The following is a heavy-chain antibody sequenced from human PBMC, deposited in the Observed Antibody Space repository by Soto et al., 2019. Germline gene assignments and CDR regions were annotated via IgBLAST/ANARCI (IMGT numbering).Heavy chain of an antibody. CDR3: ARGIEGWYQGRYYYGMDV. CDR2: IYYSGST. J-gene: IGHJ6*02. Sequence: QVQLQESGPGLVKPSETLSLTCTVSGGSVSSGSYYWSWIRQPPGKGLEWIGYIYYSGSTNYNPALTSRVTISVDTSKNQFSLKLGSVTAADTAVYYCARGIEGWYQGRYYYGMDVWGQGTTVTVSS. CDR1: GGSVSSGSYY. D-gene: IGHD6-19*01. V-gene: IGHV4-61*01.